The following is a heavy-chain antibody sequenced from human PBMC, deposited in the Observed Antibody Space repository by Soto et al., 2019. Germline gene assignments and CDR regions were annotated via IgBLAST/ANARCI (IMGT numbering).Heavy chain of an antibody. J-gene: IGHJ6*03. CDR2: IIPILNIA. CDR3: ARVSEMGTVTEGFYYYMDV. V-gene: IGHV1-69*02. CDR1: GGTFSNYT. D-gene: IGHD4-17*01. Sequence: QVQLVQSGAEVKKPGSSVKVSCKASGGTFSNYTISWVRQAPGQGLEWMGRIIPILNIANYAQKVQGRVTINADKSTTTAYMELSSLRSEDTAVYYCARVSEMGTVTEGFYYYMDVWGKGTTVTVSS.